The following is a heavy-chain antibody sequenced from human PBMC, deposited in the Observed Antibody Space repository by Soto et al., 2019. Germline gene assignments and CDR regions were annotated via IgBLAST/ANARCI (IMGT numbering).Heavy chain of an antibody. CDR1: GFTFIDFY. D-gene: IGHD2-2*01. V-gene: IGHV3-11*06. Sequence: GGSRRLSCAPSGFTFIDFYISWIRQAPGEGLEGVSYIDVSSSYTNYADSVKGRFTISRDNAKSSLYLQMNSLSAEDTAVYYCARGGSRFCSSSSCYSGYSYYGMDVWGQGTTVTVSS. CDR2: IDVSSSYT. CDR3: ARGGSRFCSSSSCYSGYSYYGMDV. J-gene: IGHJ6*02.